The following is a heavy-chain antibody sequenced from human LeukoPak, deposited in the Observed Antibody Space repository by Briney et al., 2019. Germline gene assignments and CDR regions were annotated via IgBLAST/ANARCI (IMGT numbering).Heavy chain of an antibody. Sequence: ASVKVSCKVSGYTLTELSMHWVRQPPGKGREWMGGFDPEDGETIYAQKFQGRVTMTEDTSTDTAYMELSSLRSKDTAVYYCVSSAWIQLWFGYFDYWGQGTLVTVSS. CDR2: FDPEDGET. V-gene: IGHV1-24*01. CDR3: VSSAWIQLWFGYFDY. D-gene: IGHD5-18*01. J-gene: IGHJ4*02. CDR1: GYTLTELS.